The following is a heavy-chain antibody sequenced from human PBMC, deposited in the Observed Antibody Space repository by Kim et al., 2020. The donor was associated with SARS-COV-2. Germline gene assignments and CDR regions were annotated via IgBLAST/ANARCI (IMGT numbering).Heavy chain of an antibody. J-gene: IGHJ4*02. D-gene: IGHD3-22*01. V-gene: IGHV4-59*11. CDR2: IYYNGNT. CDR1: GGSTRSHY. Sequence: SETLSLTCTVSGGSTRSHYWSWIRQPPGKGLEWIGYIYYNGNTNYNPSLESRVTISVDTSKNQFSLKLSSVTAADTAVYYCATFYHDNSAYGFDCWGQGTLVTVSS. CDR3: ATFYHDNSAYGFDC.